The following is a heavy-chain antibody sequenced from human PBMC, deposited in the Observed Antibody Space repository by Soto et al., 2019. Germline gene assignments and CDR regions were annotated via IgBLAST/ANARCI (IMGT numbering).Heavy chain of an antibody. Sequence: GASVKVSCKASGYTFTSYDINWVRQATGQGLEWMGWMNPNSGNTGYAQKFQGRVTMTRNTSISTAYMELGSLRSEDTAVYYCARRGSEGYDFWSGYYWYDYWGQGTLVTVSS. D-gene: IGHD3-3*01. J-gene: IGHJ4*02. CDR1: GYTFTSYD. CDR3: ARRGSEGYDFWSGYYWYDY. CDR2: MNPNSGNT. V-gene: IGHV1-8*01.